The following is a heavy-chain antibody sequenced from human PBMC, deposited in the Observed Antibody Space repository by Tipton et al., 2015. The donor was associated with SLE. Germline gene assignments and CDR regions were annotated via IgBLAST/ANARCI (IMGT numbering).Heavy chain of an antibody. Sequence: TLSLTCAVYGGSFSGYYWSWIRQPPGKGLEWIGEINPSGNTNYNPSLKSRVTISVDTSKNQFSLKLNSVTAADTAVYYCARGSGRYSSSWYFFYYYMDVWGKGPTVTVSS. CDR2: INPSGNT. CDR1: GGSFSGYY. V-gene: IGHV4-34*01. CDR3: ARGSGRYSSSWYFFYYYMDV. D-gene: IGHD6-13*01. J-gene: IGHJ6*03.